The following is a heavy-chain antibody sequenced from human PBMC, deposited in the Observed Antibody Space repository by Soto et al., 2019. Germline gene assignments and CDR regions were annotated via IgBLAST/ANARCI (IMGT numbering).Heavy chain of an antibody. CDR3: VKVGCSVAGCQAKNYRGTTERHFDY. CDR1: GFTFTNYA. D-gene: IGHD1-1*01. Sequence: EVQLLESGGGLVQPGGSLRLSCEVSGFTFTNYAMSWVRQAPGKGLGWAAAISGGGGTKDYADSVKGRFSISRDNSKNTLFLEITSVRAEDTAVYFCVKVGCSVAGCQAKNYRGTTERHFDYWGQGTLVTASS. V-gene: IGHV3-23*01. J-gene: IGHJ4*02. CDR2: ISGGGGTK.